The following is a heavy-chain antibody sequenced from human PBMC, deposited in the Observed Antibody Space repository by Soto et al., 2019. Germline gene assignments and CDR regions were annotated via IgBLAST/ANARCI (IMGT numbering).Heavy chain of an antibody. CDR3: ARSRITIFGVVPDY. CDR1: GYTFTSYG. J-gene: IGHJ4*02. CDR2: INAGNGNT. V-gene: IGHV1-3*01. D-gene: IGHD3-3*01. Sequence: GASVKVSCKASGYTFTSYGISWVRQAPGQGLEWMGWINAGNGNTKYSQKFQGRVTITRDTSASTAYMELSSLRSEDTAVYYCARSRITIFGVVPDYWGQGTLVTVSS.